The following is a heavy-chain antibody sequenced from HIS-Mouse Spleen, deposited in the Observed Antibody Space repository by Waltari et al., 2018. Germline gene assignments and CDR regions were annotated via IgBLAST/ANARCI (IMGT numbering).Heavy chain of an antibody. CDR2: INHSGST. J-gene: IGHJ4*02. CDR3: ARGKGSSSWYYFDY. CDR1: GGSFIGYY. D-gene: IGHD6-13*01. Sequence: QVQLQQWGAGLLKPSETLSLTCAVYGGSFIGYYWSWIRQPPGKGLEWIGEINHSGSTTYNPSLKSRVTISVETSKNQFSLKLSSVTAADTAVYYCARGKGSSSWYYFDYWGQGTLVTVSS. V-gene: IGHV4-34*01.